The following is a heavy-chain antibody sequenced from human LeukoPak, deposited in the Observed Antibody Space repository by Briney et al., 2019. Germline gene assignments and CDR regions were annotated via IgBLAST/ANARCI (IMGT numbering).Heavy chain of an antibody. CDR1: GGSISSHY. CDR2: IYYSGST. V-gene: IGHV4-59*11. D-gene: IGHD1-7*01. Sequence: SETLSLTCTVSGGSISSHYWSWIRQPPGKGLEWIGYIYYSGSTNYNPSLKSRVTISVDTSKNQFSLKLSSVTAADTAVYYCARGYNWNYGPDYFDYWGQGTLATVSS. CDR3: ARGYNWNYGPDYFDY. J-gene: IGHJ4*02.